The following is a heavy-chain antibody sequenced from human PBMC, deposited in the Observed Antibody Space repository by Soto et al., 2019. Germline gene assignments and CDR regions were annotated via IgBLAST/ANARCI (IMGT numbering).Heavy chain of an antibody. CDR1: GGSISSSSYY. J-gene: IGHJ5*02. CDR2: IYYSGST. V-gene: IGHV4-39*01. D-gene: IGHD2-8*01. Sequence: PSETLSLTCTVSGGSISSSSYYWGWIRQPPGKGLEWIGSIYYSGSTYYNPSLKSRVTISVDTSKNQFSLKLSSVTAADTAVYYCARWWMYAPRFDPWGQGNLVTVSS. CDR3: ARWWMYAPRFDP.